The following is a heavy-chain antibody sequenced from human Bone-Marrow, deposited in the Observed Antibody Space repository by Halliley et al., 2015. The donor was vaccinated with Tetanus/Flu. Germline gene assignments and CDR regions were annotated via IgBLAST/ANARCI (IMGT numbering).Heavy chain of an antibody. D-gene: IGHD6-19*01. V-gene: IGHV4-4*02. CDR1: GAFVSTSDW. CDR2: IFHSGST. Sequence: TLSLTCAVSGAFVSTSDWWSWVRQPPGKGLEWIGEIFHSGSTNYNPSLNSRVPISLDKSNNQFSLNLSPVTAADTAVYYCANSVSRVAVAVTFYFDYWGQGTLVTVSS. CDR3: ANSVSRVAVAVTFYFDY. J-gene: IGHJ4*02.